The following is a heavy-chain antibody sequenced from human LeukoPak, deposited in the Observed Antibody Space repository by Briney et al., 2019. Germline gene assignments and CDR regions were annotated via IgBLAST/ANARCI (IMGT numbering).Heavy chain of an antibody. V-gene: IGHV1-2*02. CDR3: ARASTMIVVVRGDAFDI. Sequence: ASVKVSCKASGGTFSSYAISWVRQAPGQGLEWMGWINPNSGGTNYAQKFQGRVTMTRDTSISTAYMELSRLRSDDTAVYYCARASTMIVVVRGDAFDIWGQGTMVTVSS. D-gene: IGHD3-22*01. J-gene: IGHJ3*02. CDR2: INPNSGGT. CDR1: GGTFSSYA.